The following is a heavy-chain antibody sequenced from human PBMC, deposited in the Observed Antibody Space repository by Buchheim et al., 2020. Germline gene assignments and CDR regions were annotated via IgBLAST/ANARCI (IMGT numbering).Heavy chain of an antibody. D-gene: IGHD2-15*01. V-gene: IGHV1-46*01. Sequence: QVQLVQSGAEVKKPGASVKVSCKASGYTFTSYYMHWVRQAPGQGLEWMGIINPSGGSTSYAQKFQGRVTMTRDTSTRPVYMELSSLRSEDTAVYYCARDLVVVYGYYGMDVWGQGTT. CDR1: GYTFTSYY. J-gene: IGHJ6*02. CDR3: ARDLVVVYGYYGMDV. CDR2: INPSGGST.